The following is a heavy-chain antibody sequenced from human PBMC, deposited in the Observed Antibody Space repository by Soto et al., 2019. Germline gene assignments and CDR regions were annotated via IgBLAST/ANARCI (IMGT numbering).Heavy chain of an antibody. CDR3: ARGVSRRDGYNDAFDI. CDR2: IIPIFGTA. J-gene: IGHJ3*02. D-gene: IGHD5-12*01. Sequence: ASVKVSCKASGGTFSSYAISWVRQAPGQGLEWMGGIIPIFGTANYAQKFQGRVTITADESTSAAYMELSSLRSEDTAVYYCARGVSRRDGYNDAFDIWGQGTMVTVSS. CDR1: GGTFSSYA. V-gene: IGHV1-69*13.